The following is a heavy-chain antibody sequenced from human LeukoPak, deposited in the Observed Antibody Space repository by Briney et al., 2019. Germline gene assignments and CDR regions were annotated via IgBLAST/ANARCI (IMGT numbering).Heavy chain of an antibody. CDR2: IKSDGSTT. V-gene: IGHV3-74*01. CDR3: ASGSFCTNGVCYKGFDY. CDR1: GFTFSTSW. J-gene: IGHJ4*02. D-gene: IGHD2-8*01. Sequence: GSLRLSCAASGFTFSTSWMHWVRQAPGKGLVWVSRIKSDGSTTTYADSVKGRFTISRDNAKNTLFLQMNSLRAEDTAVYYCASGSFCTNGVCYKGFDYWGQGTLVSVSS.